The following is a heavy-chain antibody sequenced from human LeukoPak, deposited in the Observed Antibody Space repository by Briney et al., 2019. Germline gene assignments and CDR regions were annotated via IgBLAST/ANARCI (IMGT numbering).Heavy chain of an antibody. J-gene: IGHJ4*02. CDR2: IRYDGSNK. Sequence: QAGGSLRLSCAASGFTFSSYGMHWVRQAPGKGLEWVAFIRYDGSNKYYADSVKGRFTISRDNSKNTLYLQMNSLRAEDTAVHYCATTVLEYWGQGTLVTVSS. V-gene: IGHV3-30*02. CDR3: ATTVLEY. D-gene: IGHD4-11*01. CDR1: GFTFSSYG.